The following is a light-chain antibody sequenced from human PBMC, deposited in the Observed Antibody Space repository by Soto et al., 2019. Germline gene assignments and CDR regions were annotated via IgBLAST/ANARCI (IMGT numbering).Light chain of an antibody. Sequence: DIQMTQSPASLSASVGDRVTITCRASQGISNYLAWYQQKPGKVPKLLIYADSILQSGVPPRFSGSESGTDFTLAISRLQPEDVATYYCQHYDSAPFTFGPGTKVDL. CDR2: ADS. J-gene: IGKJ3*01. V-gene: IGKV1-27*01. CDR1: QGISNY. CDR3: QHYDSAPFT.